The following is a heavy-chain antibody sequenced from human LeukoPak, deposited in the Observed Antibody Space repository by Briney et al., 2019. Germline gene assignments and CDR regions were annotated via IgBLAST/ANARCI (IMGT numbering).Heavy chain of an antibody. CDR3: ASPIAVAGNDAFDI. V-gene: IGHV3-53*01. CDR1: GFTVSSNY. D-gene: IGHD6-19*01. J-gene: IGHJ3*02. Sequence: GGSLRLSCAASGFTVSSNYMSWVRQAPGKGLEWASVIYSGGSTYYADSVKGRFTISRDNSKNTLYLQMNSLRAEDTAVYYCASPIAVAGNDAFDIWGQGTMVTVSS. CDR2: IYSGGST.